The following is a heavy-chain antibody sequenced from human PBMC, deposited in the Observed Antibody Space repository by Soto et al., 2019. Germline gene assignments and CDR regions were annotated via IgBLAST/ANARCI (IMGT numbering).Heavy chain of an antibody. D-gene: IGHD2-15*01. CDR2: FYETGNA. CDR1: GASISSFH. V-gene: IGHV4-59*01. CDR3: AKDRRVTYCSGDSCYGGYYGVDV. Sequence: QVQLQESGPGLVRPSETLSLTCTVSGASISSFHWHWIRQPPGKGLEWLGYFYETGNAKYNPSFKGRVVISVNASNKQVSLKLSSVTAADTAVYYCAKDRRVTYCSGDSCYGGYYGVDVWGQGTAVTVSS. J-gene: IGHJ6*02.